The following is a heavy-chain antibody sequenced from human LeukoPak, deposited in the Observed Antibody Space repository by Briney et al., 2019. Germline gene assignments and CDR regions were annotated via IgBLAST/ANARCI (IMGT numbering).Heavy chain of an antibody. CDR3: ARVKTPKGYSYGYYDAFDI. CDR2: ISSSGSTI. D-gene: IGHD5-18*01. CDR1: GFSFTTFE. J-gene: IGHJ3*02. V-gene: IGHV3-48*03. Sequence: GGSLRLSCAASGFSFTTFEMNWVRQAPGKGLEWVSYISSSGSTIYYADSVKGRFTISRDNAKNSLYLQMNSLRAEDTAVYYCARVKTPKGYSYGYYDAFDIWGQGTMVTVSS.